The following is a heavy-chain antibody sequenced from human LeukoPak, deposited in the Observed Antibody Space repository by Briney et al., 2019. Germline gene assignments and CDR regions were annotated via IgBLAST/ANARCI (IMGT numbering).Heavy chain of an antibody. V-gene: IGHV3-23*01. Sequence: GGSLRLSCAASGFTFSSYAMSWVRQAPGKGLEWVSAISGSGGGTSYADSVKGRFTISRDNSKSTLYLQMNSLRAEDTAVYYCAKGAGYSGYDCRYWGQGTLVTVSS. D-gene: IGHD5-12*01. CDR2: ISGSGGGT. J-gene: IGHJ4*02. CDR3: AKGAGYSGYDCRY. CDR1: GFTFSSYA.